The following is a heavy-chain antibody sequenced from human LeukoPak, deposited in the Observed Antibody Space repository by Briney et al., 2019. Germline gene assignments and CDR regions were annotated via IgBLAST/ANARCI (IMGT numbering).Heavy chain of an antibody. CDR2: INWNVVST. J-gene: IGHJ4*02. V-gene: IGHV3-20*04. CDR3: ARDYCTGGSCYSGALDY. D-gene: IGHD2-15*01. Sequence: GGSLRLSCVASGFIFDDYGMNWVRQAPGKGLEWVSSINWNVVSTFYADSVKGRFTISRDNAKNSLYLQMNSLRAEDTALYYCARDYCTGGSCYSGALDYWGQGTLVIVSS. CDR1: GFIFDDYG.